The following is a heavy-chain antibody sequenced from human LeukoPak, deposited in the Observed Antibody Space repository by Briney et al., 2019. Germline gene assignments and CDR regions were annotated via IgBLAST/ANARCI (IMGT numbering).Heavy chain of an antibody. CDR1: GFTFSSYA. J-gene: IGHJ4*02. D-gene: IGHD2-15*01. Sequence: GGSLRLSCAASGFTFSSYAMSWVRQAPGKGLEGVSAVSGSGGSTYYADAVKGRFTISRDNSKNTLYLQMNSLIAEDTAVYYCAKVSGIVVVVAATVDYWGQGTLVTVSS. V-gene: IGHV3-23*01. CDR2: VSGSGGST. CDR3: AKVSGIVVVVAATVDY.